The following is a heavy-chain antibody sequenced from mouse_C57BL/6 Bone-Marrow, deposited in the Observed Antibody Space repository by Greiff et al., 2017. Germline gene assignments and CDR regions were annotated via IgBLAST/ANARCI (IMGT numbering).Heavy chain of an antibody. Sequence: EVMLVESGEGLVKPGGSLKLSCAASGFTFSSYAMSWVRQTPEKRLEWVAYISSGGDYINYADTVKGRFTISRDNARNTLYLQMSSLKSEDTAMFYCTREGNINPYAMDYWGQGTSVTVSS. CDR3: TREGNINPYAMDY. V-gene: IGHV5-9-1*02. D-gene: IGHD1-1*01. CDR2: ISSGGDYI. CDR1: GFTFSSYA. J-gene: IGHJ4*01.